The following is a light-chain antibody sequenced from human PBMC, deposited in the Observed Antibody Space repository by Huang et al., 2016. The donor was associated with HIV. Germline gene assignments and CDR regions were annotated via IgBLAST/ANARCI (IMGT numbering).Light chain of an antibody. Sequence: EIVMTQSPLSLSVTPGEPAPISCRSSQSLLHSNGYNYLVWYVQKPGQSPQVLIYSVSKRASGVPDRFSGSGSGTDFTLKISRVEAEDVGVYYCMQTLQTHLTFGGGTKVEIK. CDR1: QSLLHSNGYNY. CDR2: SVS. J-gene: IGKJ4*01. V-gene: IGKV2-28*01. CDR3: MQTLQTHLT.